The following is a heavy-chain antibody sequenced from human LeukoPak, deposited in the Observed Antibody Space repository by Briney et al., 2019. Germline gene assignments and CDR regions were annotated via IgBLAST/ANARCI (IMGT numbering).Heavy chain of an antibody. CDR3: ARMSGGRIAAAGTPDY. CDR1: GGSISSYY. D-gene: IGHD6-13*01. J-gene: IGHJ4*02. V-gene: IGHV4-59*01. Sequence: SETLSLTCTVSGGSISSYYWSWIRQPPGKGLEWIGYIYYSGSTNYNPSLKSRVTISVDTSKNQFSLKLSSVTAADTAVYYCARMSGGRIAAAGTPDYWGQATLVTVSS. CDR2: IYYSGST.